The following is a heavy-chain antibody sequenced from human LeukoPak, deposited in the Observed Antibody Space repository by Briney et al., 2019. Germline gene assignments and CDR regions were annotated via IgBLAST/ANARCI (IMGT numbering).Heavy chain of an antibody. D-gene: IGHD3-3*02. J-gene: IGHJ4*02. CDR2: INYNGAIT. V-gene: IGHV3-20*04. CDR1: GFTFVDYG. Sequence: PGGSLRLSCATSGFTFVDYGLSWVRRAPGKGLEWLCAINYNGAITDYADSVKGRFTISRDNAKNSLYLRMDSLRAEDTALYYCARDRLGPSFSVSHFDLWSQGTLVTVSS. CDR3: ARDRLGPSFSVSHFDL.